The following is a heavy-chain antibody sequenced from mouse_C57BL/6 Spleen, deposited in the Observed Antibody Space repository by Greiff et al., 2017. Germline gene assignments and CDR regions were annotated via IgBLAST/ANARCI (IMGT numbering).Heavy chain of an antibody. Sequence: EVMLVESGGGLVKPGGSLKLSCAASGFTFSSYTMSWVRQTPEKRLEWVATISGGGGNTYYPDSVKGRFTISRDNAKNTLYLQMSSLRSEDTALYYCARHADYYGSRGDYWGQGTTLTVSS. J-gene: IGHJ2*01. CDR3: ARHADYYGSRGDY. CDR2: ISGGGGNT. V-gene: IGHV5-9*01. CDR1: GFTFSSYT. D-gene: IGHD1-1*01.